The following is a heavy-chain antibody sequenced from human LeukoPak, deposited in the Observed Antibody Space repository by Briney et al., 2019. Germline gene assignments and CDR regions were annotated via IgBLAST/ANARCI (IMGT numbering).Heavy chain of an antibody. Sequence: GGSLRLSCAASGFTFSSYSMNWVRQAPGKGLEWVSGVSGSGASTYYADSVKGRFTISRDNSMNTLYLQMNSLRAEDTAIYYCARRGLGMGLDYWGQGALVTVSS. CDR2: VSGSGAST. D-gene: IGHD7-27*01. J-gene: IGHJ4*02. CDR1: GFTFSSYS. CDR3: ARRGLGMGLDY. V-gene: IGHV3-23*01.